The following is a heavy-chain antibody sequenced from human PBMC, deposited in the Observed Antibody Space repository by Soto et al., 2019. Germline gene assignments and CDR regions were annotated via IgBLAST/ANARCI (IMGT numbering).Heavy chain of an antibody. CDR2: IYPGDSDT. J-gene: IGHJ3*02. D-gene: IGHD3-10*01. V-gene: IGHV5-51*01. Sequence: GESLKISCKGSGYSFTSYWIGWVRQMPGKGLEWMGIIYPGDSDTRYSPSFQGQVTISADKSISTAYLQWGSLKASDTAMYYCAIPSYYYGSGFDAFDIWGQGTMVTVSS. CDR3: AIPSYYYGSGFDAFDI. CDR1: GYSFTSYW.